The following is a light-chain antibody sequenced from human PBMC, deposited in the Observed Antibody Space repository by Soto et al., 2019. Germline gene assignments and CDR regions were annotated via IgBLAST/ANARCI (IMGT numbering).Light chain of an antibody. CDR3: QQYNSYSRALT. Sequence: DIQMTQSPSTLSASVGDRVTITCRASQSISSWLAWYQQKPGKAPKLLIYDASSLESGVPSRFSCSGSGTEFTLTISSLQPDDFATYYCQQYNSYSRALTFGGGTKVEIK. CDR1: QSISSW. J-gene: IGKJ4*01. V-gene: IGKV1-5*01. CDR2: DAS.